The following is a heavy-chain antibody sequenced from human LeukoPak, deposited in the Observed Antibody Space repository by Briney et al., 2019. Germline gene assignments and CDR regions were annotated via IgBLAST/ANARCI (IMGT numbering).Heavy chain of an antibody. CDR3: ATEKNCSSTDCSAGMDV. V-gene: IGHV1-24*01. CDR2: FDPVDGET. D-gene: IGHD2-2*01. CDR1: GYMFSELS. J-gene: IGHJ6*02. Sequence: ASVKVSCKVYGYMFSELSMHRVRQAPGKGLEWMGSFDPVDGETIYAQKFQGRVTMTEDTSTDTAYMELSSLRSEDTAVYYCATEKNCSSTDCSAGMDVWGQGTTVTVSS.